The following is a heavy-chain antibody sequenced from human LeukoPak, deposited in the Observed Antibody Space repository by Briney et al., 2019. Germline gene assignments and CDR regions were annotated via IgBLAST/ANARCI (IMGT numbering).Heavy chain of an antibody. CDR1: GGSFSSYF. D-gene: IGHD2-21*01. CDR3: ARRRKVVRAGFDY. J-gene: IGHJ4*02. Sequence: SETLSLTCAGHGGSFSSYFWTWIRQTPGKGLEWIGEINHSGTTNYNPSLKSRVTMSVDTSKDQFSLKLMSVTAADTGVYYCARRRKVVRAGFDYWSQGTRVIVSS. CDR2: INHSGTT. V-gene: IGHV4-34*01.